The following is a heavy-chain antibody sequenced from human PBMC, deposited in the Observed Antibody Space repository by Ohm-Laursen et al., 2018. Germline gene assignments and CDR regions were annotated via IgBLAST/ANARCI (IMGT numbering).Heavy chain of an antibody. D-gene: IGHD3-22*01. CDR3: AKSADSSGYYRGGFDY. V-gene: IGHV3-48*03. J-gene: IGHJ4*02. CDR2: VTKGGNHK. Sequence: GSLRLSCTASGFIFSDHEMDWVRQAPGKGLEWISYVTKGGNHKFYADALGGRFTISRDNAKNSLYLQMNSLRAEDTALYYCAKSADSSGYYRGGFDYWGQGTLVTVSS. CDR1: GFIFSDHE.